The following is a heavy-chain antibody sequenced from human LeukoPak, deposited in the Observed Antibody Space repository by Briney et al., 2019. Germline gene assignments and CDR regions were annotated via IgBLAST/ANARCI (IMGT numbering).Heavy chain of an antibody. Sequence: PGGSLRLSCAASGFTFSSYWMHWVRQAPGKGLVWVSRINGDGGSTTYADSVKGRFTISRDNAKNTLYLQTNSLRAEDTAVYYCARDRATAMFDYWAQGTLVTVSS. D-gene: IGHD5-18*01. J-gene: IGHJ4*02. CDR1: GFTFSSYW. CDR3: ARDRATAMFDY. CDR2: INGDGGST. V-gene: IGHV3-74*01.